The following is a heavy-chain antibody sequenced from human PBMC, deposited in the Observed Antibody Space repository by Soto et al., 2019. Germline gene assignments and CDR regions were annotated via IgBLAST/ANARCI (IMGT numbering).Heavy chain of an antibody. D-gene: IGHD2-21*02. CDR2: IHPSGGGT. J-gene: IGHJ4*02. V-gene: IGHV1-46*02. CDR3: ARGGHIAVVTASFDN. CDR1: GYTFNTYY. Sequence: QVQLVQSGAEVRKPGASVKVSCKPSGYTFNTYYLHWLRQAPGQALEWMGVIHPSGGGTTYAQKFRGRVNVTRDTSTTTVFMELSSLRSDDTAVYYCARGGHIAVVTASFDNWGQGTLVTVSS.